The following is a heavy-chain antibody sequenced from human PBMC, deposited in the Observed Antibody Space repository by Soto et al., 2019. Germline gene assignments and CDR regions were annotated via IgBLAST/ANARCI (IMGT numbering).Heavy chain of an antibody. CDR2: IYSGGST. CDR1: GFTVSSNY. Sequence: PGGSLRLSCAASGFTVSSNYMGWVRQAPGKGLEWVSVIYSGGSTYYADSVKGRFTISRDNSKNTLYLQMNSLRAEDTAVYYCARDRKILTGYHSYYYYGMDVWGQGTTVTVSS. V-gene: IGHV3-53*01. CDR3: ARDRKILTGYHSYYYYGMDV. D-gene: IGHD3-9*01. J-gene: IGHJ6*02.